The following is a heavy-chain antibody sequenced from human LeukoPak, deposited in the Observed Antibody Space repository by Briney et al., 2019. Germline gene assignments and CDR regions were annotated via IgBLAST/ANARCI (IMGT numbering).Heavy chain of an antibody. CDR2: XXXXXGST. D-gene: IGHD2-2*02. Sequence: ASVKVSCKASGXXFXSXXXXXVRQAPGQXXXXXXXXXXXXGSTSYAQKFKDRVTMTRDTSTSIVYMELSSLRSEDTAVYYCARDQTDCSRTNCYNLHYGMDVWGQGTTVTVSS. CDR1: GXXFXSXX. CDR3: ARDQTDCSRTNCYNLHYGMDV. J-gene: IGHJ6*02. V-gene: IGHV1-46*01.